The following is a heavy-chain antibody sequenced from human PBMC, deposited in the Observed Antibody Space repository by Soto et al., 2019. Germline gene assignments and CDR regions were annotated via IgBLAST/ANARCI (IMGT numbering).Heavy chain of an antibody. Sequence: PSETLSLTCTISGGSINSADYYWSWIRQPPGKGLDWIGYTYYNGNTNYGPSFKSRVNISVDTTRNQFSLRLSSVTAADTAVYYGERAGYTYGHLLTWGQGPLVTVS. CDR3: ERAGYTYGHLLT. CDR1: GGSINSADYY. D-gene: IGHD5-18*01. CDR2: TYYNGNT. V-gene: IGHV4-30-4*02. J-gene: IGHJ5*02.